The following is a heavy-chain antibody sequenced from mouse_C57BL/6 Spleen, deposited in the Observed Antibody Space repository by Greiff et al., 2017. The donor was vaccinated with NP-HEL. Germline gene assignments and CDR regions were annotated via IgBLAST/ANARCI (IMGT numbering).Heavy chain of an antibody. V-gene: IGHV3-6*01. CDR1: GYSITSGYY. CDR2: ISYDGSN. Sequence: DVKLVESGPGLVKPSQSLSLTCSVTGYSITSGYYWNWIRQFPGNKLEWMGYISYDGSNNYNPSLKNRISITRDTSKNQFFLKLNSVTTEDTATYYCARRTGYFDYWGQGTTLTVSS. J-gene: IGHJ2*01. CDR3: ARRTGYFDY.